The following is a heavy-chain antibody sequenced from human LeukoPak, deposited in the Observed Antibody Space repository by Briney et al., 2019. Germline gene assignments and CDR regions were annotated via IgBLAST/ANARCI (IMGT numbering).Heavy chain of an antibody. J-gene: IGHJ5*02. V-gene: IGHV1-2*02. CDR1: GYTFTGYF. CDR2: INSNSGGT. CDR3: ARGITMVRGVVTNWFDP. Sequence: ASVKVSCKASGYTFTGYFIHWVRQAPGQGLEWMGWINSNSGGTNYAQKFQGRVTMTRDTSISTAYMELSRLRSDDTAVYYCARGITMVRGVVTNWFDPWGQGTLVTVSS. D-gene: IGHD3-10*01.